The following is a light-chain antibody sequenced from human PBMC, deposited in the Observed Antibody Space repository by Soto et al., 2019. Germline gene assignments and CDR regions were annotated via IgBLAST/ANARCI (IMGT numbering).Light chain of an antibody. CDR3: QQYCSLPLT. CDR1: QSVTNN. V-gene: IGKV3-15*01. CDR2: GVS. Sequence: EIVMTQSPATLSVSPGERATLSCRASQSVTNNGLAWYQQKLCQAPRLLIDGVSTRATGIPARFSGSGSGAEFPLTLSSLQSEDFAVYYCQQYCSLPLTFGGGTKVEIK. J-gene: IGKJ4*01.